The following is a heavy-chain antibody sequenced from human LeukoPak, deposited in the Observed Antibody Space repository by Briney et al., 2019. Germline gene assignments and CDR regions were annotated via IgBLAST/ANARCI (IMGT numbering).Heavy chain of an antibody. CDR2: IIPIFGTA. CDR1: GYTFTSYG. V-gene: IGHV1-69*06. CDR3: AREAGYDFWSGYYMS. D-gene: IGHD3-3*01. J-gene: IGHJ4*02. Sequence: ASVKVSCKASGYTFTSYGISWVRQAPGQGLEWMGGIIPIFGTANYAQKFQGRVTITADKSTSTAYMELSSLRSEDTAVYYCAREAGYDFWSGYYMSWGQGTLVTVSS.